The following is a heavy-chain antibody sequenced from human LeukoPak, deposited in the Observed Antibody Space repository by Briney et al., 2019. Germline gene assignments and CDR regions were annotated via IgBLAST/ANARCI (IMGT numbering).Heavy chain of an antibody. V-gene: IGHV3-53*01. J-gene: IGHJ6*03. Sequence: GGSLRLSCAASGFTVSSNYMSWVRQAPGKGLEWVSVIYGGGSTYYADSVKGRFTISRDDSKNTLYPQMNSLRAEDTAVYYCAKGVAGNNYYYYYMDVWGKGTTVTVSS. CDR3: AKGVAGNNYYYYYMDV. D-gene: IGHD6-19*01. CDR2: IYGGGST. CDR1: GFTVSSNY.